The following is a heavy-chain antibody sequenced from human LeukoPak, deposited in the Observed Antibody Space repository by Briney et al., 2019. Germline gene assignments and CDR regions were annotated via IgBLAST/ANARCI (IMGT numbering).Heavy chain of an antibody. CDR1: GYTFSSYW. J-gene: IGHJ4*02. Sequence: GESLKISCQASGYTFSSYWIAWVRQTPGKGLECIGLIYPLYSYVKYTRSFEGQVTLFDDKSISTAYLQWSSLKASDSAMYYCARARRSSTPEVGDVFKTWYFFEYWGQGALVTVSS. D-gene: IGHD6-13*01. V-gene: IGHV5-51*01. CDR3: ARARRSSTPEVGDVFKTWYFFEY. CDR2: IYPLYSYV.